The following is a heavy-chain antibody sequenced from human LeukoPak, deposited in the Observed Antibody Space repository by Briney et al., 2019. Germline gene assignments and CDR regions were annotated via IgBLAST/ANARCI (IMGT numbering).Heavy chain of an antibody. CDR1: GYTFTSYG. V-gene: IGHV1-18*01. CDR2: ISADNGNT. Sequence: GASVKVSCKASGYTFTSYGISWVRQAPGQGLEWMGWISADNGNTNYAQKLQGRVTMTTDTATSTAYMELRSLRSDDTAVYYCARDRGYCSGGSCYSDAFDIWGQGTMVTVSS. CDR3: ARDRGYCSGGSCYSDAFDI. J-gene: IGHJ3*02. D-gene: IGHD2-15*01.